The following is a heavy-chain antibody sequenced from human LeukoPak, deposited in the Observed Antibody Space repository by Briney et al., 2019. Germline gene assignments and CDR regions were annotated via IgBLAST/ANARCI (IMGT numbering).Heavy chain of an antibody. Sequence: SETLSLTCTVSGGSISSYYWSWIRQPPGKGLEWIGYMYYSGSTNYSPSLKSRVTTSVDTSKNQFSLKLSSVTAADTAVYYCARGSYSSSWSANGAFDIWSQGTMVTVSS. V-gene: IGHV4-59*01. CDR2: MYYSGST. CDR3: ARGSYSSSWSANGAFDI. CDR1: GGSISSYY. D-gene: IGHD6-13*01. J-gene: IGHJ3*02.